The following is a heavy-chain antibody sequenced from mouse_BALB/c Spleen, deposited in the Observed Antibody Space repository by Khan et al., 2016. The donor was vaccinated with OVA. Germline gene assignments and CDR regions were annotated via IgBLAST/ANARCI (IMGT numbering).Heavy chain of an antibody. Sequence: VQLKESGPGLVKPSQSLYLSCTVTGYSITSGYAWYWIRQSPGDKLEWMGIISYSGSTSYNASFRSRISITRDTSKNQFFLQLNTLTTEDTATXYGAKKSYYGYAMDYWGQGTSVTVSS. CDR2: ISYSGST. CDR3: AKKSYYGYAMDY. D-gene: IGHD1-1*01. J-gene: IGHJ4*01. CDR1: GYSITSGYA. V-gene: IGHV3-2*02.